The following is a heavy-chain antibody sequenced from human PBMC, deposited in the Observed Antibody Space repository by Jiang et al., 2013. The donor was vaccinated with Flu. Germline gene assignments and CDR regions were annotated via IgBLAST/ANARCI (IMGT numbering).Heavy chain of an antibody. Sequence: VQLLESGGGLVQPGRSLRLSCTTSGFTFGEYAMSWVRQAPGKGLEWVGLIRSKAYGGTTEYAASVKGRFTISRDDSKSIAYLQMNSLRIEDTAVYYCTRDSYCSRTSCYNQYWGQGTLVTVSS. CDR3: TRDSYCSRTSCYNQY. CDR2: IRSKAYGGTT. V-gene: IGHV3-49*04. CDR1: GFTFGEYA. D-gene: IGHD2-2*02. J-gene: IGHJ4*02.